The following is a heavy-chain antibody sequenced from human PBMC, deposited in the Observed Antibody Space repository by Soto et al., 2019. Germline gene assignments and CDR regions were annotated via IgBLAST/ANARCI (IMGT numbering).Heavy chain of an antibody. Sequence: PGGSLRLSCAASGLTFSSYYMHWVRQAPGKGLEWVAVLSYDGNNGYYADSIKGRFTIFRDNSKNTLYLQINSLRPDDTAVYYCARDREQWRVSGEDVWGQGTTVTVSS. CDR1: GLTFSSYY. D-gene: IGHD6-19*01. CDR2: LSYDGNNG. CDR3: ARDREQWRVSGEDV. J-gene: IGHJ6*02. V-gene: IGHV3-30-3*01.